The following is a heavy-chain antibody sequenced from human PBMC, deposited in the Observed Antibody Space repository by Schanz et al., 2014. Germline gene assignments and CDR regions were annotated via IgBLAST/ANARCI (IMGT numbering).Heavy chain of an antibody. D-gene: IGHD6-13*01. Sequence: QVQLVQSGAEVKKPGSSVKVSCKASGGTFSSYSISWVRQAPGQGLEWMGRIIPILGIANYAQKFQGRVTNTADKSTFTAYMDVSSLRSEDTAVYYCASSGAGYSSSWDFDYWGQRTLVTDSS. CDR1: GGTFSSYS. J-gene: IGHJ4*02. CDR2: IIPILGIA. CDR3: ASSGAGYSSSWDFDY. V-gene: IGHV1-69*02.